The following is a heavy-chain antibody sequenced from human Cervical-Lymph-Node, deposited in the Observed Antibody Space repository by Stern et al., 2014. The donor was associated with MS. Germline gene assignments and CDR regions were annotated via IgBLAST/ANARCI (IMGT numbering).Heavy chain of an antibody. J-gene: IGHJ4*02. CDR2: IYPGDSDT. CDR3: ARHCAKREQCAFDY. V-gene: IGHV5-51*01. D-gene: IGHD6-19*01. Sequence: VQLVQSGAEVKKPGESVKISCKGSGYSFTNYWIGWVRQMPGKGLEWMGIIYPGDSDTRYSPSFQGQVTISADKSIRTASLQWSSLKASDTAMYYCARHCAKREQCAFDYWGQGTLVTVSS. CDR1: GYSFTNYW.